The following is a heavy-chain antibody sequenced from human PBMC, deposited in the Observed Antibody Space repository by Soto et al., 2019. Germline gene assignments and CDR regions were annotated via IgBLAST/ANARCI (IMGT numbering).Heavy chain of an antibody. J-gene: IGHJ6*02. CDR2: ISAYNGNT. CDR3: ARVEGGYYYYYGMDV. Sequence: ASVKVSCKASGYTFTSYGISWVRQAPGQGLEWMGWISAYNGNTNYAQKLQGRVTMTTDTSTSTAYMELRSLRSDDTAVYYCARVEGGYYYYYGMDVWGQGTTVTVSS. CDR1: GYTFTSYG. D-gene: IGHD3-16*01. V-gene: IGHV1-18*01.